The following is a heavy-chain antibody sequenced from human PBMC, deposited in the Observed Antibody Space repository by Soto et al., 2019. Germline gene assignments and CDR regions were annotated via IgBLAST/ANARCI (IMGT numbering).Heavy chain of an antibody. D-gene: IGHD4-17*01. J-gene: IGHJ4*02. V-gene: IGHV4-4*02. CDR3: ARFTEGSDGKTDYYYFDS. CDR2: IYQSGTT. CDR1: NGSISSTHW. Sequence: QVQMQESGPGLVRPSTTLSLSCSVSNGSISSTHWWSWLRQSPGKGLEWIGQIYQSGTTHYNPSLRPRVTIAVDKSNNQFSLELTSVSASDTALYYGARFTEGSDGKTDYYYFDSWGQGTLVTVS.